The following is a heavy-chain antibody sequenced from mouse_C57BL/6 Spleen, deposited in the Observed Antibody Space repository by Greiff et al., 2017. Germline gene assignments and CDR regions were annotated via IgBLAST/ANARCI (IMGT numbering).Heavy chain of an antibody. CDR1: GYTFTSYW. Sequence: QVQLQQPGAELVKPGASVKLSCKASGYTFTSYWMHWVKQRPGQGLEWIGMIHPNSGSTNYNEKFTSKATLTVDNSSSTAYMQLSSLTSEDSAVYYCARKNWDGNYWGQGTTLTVSA. J-gene: IGHJ2*01. D-gene: IGHD4-1*01. V-gene: IGHV1-64*01. CDR2: IHPNSGST. CDR3: ARKNWDGNY.